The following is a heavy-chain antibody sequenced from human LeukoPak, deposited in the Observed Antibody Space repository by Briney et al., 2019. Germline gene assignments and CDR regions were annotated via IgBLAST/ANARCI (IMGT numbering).Heavy chain of an antibody. CDR2: ISGSGGDT. J-gene: IGHJ4*02. CDR1: GFTFSSYA. CDR3: AKAAGAAAGTLDY. V-gene: IGHV3-23*01. Sequence: GGSLRLSCAASGFTFSSYAMSWVRQAPGKGLEWVSAISGSGGDTSYADSVKGRFTISRDNSKNTLYLQMNTLRAEDTAVYYCAKAAGAAAGTLDYWGQGTLVTVSS. D-gene: IGHD6-13*01.